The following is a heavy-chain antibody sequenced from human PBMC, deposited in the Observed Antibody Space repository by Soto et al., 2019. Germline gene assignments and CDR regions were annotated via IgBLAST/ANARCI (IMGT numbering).Heavy chain of an antibody. D-gene: IGHD2-15*01. CDR3: ASYHFYGSGIWPGGSDY. CDR2: ITDSGSRT. CDR1: GFTFSTYA. V-gene: IGHV3-23*01. Sequence: EVQLLESGGDLVQPGGSLRLSCAASGFTFSTYAMNWVRQAPGEGLEWVSTITDSGSRTYYADSVKGRFTISRDNSKSTLYLHMNSLRAEDTAIYYCASYHFYGSGIWPGGSDYWGRGTLVTVSS. J-gene: IGHJ4*02.